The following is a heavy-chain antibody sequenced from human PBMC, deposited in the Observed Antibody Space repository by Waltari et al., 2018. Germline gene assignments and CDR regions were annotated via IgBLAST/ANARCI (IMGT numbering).Heavy chain of an antibody. D-gene: IGHD2-15*01. J-gene: IGHJ6*03. Sequence: QVQLQESGPGLVKPSETLSLTCAVSGYSISSGYYWGWIRQPPGKGLEWIGSSYHSGGTYYNPALKRRVTRAVDTSKNQFSLKLSSVTAADTAVYYCARVVVVAANDYYYYMDVWGKGTTVTVSS. CDR2: SYHSGGT. V-gene: IGHV4-38-2*01. CDR1: GYSISSGYY. CDR3: ARVVVVAANDYYYYMDV.